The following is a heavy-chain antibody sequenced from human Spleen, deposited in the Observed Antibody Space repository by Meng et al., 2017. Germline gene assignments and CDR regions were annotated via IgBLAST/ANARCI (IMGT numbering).Heavy chain of an antibody. CDR1: GFTFDDYG. Sequence: GESLKISCAASGFTFDDYGMSWVRQAPGKGLEWVSGINWNGGSTGYADSVKGRFTISRDNSKNTLHLQMNSLRGEDTAIFYCAKAQYSSGWYGDAFDIWGQGTMVTVSS. CDR3: AKAQYSSGWYGDAFDI. CDR2: INWNGGST. V-gene: IGHV3-20*04. D-gene: IGHD6-19*01. J-gene: IGHJ3*02.